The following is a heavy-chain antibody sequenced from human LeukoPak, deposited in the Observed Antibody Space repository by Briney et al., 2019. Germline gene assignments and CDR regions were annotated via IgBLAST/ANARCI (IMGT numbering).Heavy chain of an antibody. CDR2: IYSGGST. CDR3: ARHEPGSYPFDY. CDR1: GFTVSSND. D-gene: IGHD3-10*01. J-gene: IGHJ4*02. Sequence: GGSLRLSCAASGFTVSSNDMSWVRQAPGKGLECISVIYSGGSTDYADSVKGRLTISRDNSKNTLYLQMNSLRAEDTAMYYCARHEPGSYPFDYWGQGTLVTVSS. V-gene: IGHV3-53*01.